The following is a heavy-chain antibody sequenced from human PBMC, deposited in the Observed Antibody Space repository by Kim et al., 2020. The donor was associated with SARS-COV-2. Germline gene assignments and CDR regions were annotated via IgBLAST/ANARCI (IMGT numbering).Heavy chain of an antibody. Sequence: NTDEGTTEYAAPVKGRFTISRDDTKNALYLQMNRRKTEDTAIYYCTTLLNWGQGTLVTVSS. CDR2: NTDEGTT. V-gene: IGHV3-15*01. J-gene: IGHJ4*02. CDR3: TTLLN.